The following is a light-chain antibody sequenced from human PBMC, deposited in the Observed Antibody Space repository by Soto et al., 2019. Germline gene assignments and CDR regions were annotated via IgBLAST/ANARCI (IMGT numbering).Light chain of an antibody. Sequence: QSALTQPASVSGSPGQSITISCTGASSDVGGFDYVSWSKQHTGKAPKLLIYEVRKLPSGDANRFSASKFGNTASLTISGPQYYDESYYWCSSYTGRKAWVVGAGTELTV. V-gene: IGLV2-14*01. CDR3: SSYTGRKAWV. CDR1: SSDVGGFDY. J-gene: IGLJ3*02. CDR2: EVR.